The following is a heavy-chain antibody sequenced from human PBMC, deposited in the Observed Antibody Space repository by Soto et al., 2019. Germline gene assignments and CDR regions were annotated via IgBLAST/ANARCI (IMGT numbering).Heavy chain of an antibody. J-gene: IGHJ2*01. CDR3: ERGGSLNWYFDL. D-gene: IGHD1-26*01. CDR2: INSDGRST. Sequence: EVQLVESGGGLVQPGGSLRLSCAASGFTFSSYWMHWVRQAPGKGLVWVSRINSDGRSTSYADAVKGRFTISRDNAKKTLYLQMNSLRAEDTAVYYCERGGSLNWYFDLWGRGTLVTVSS. CDR1: GFTFSSYW. V-gene: IGHV3-74*01.